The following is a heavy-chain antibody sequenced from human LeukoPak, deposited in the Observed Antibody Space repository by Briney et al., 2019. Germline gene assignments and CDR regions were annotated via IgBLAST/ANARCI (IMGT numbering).Heavy chain of an antibody. CDR1: GFAFSSYS. Sequence: GGSLRLSCAASGFAFSSYSMNWVRQAPGKGLEWVSSISSSSSYIYYADSVKGRFTISRDNAKNSLYLQMNNLRAEDTAVYYCARDLEGISYGSGSYSNYWGQGTLVTVSS. CDR3: ARDLEGISYGSGSYSNY. V-gene: IGHV3-21*01. J-gene: IGHJ4*02. CDR2: ISSSSSYI. D-gene: IGHD3-10*01.